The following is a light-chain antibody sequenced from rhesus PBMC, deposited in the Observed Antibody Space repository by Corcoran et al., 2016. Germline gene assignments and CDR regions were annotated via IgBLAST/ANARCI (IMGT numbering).Light chain of an antibody. J-gene: IGKJ2*01. Sequence: DIQMTQSPSSLSASVGDTVTITCRASQSISSWLAWYQQKPEKAPKLLIYKASILQSGVPSRFSGSGMGQELSLTIRTLQPEDFATYYWLQYSSSPYSFGQGTKVEIK. V-gene: IGKV1-22*01. CDR1: QSISSW. CDR2: KAS. CDR3: LQYSSSPYS.